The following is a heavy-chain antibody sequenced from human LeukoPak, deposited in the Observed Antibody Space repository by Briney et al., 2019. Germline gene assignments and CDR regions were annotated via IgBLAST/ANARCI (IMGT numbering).Heavy chain of an antibody. CDR2: ISSSSSYI. CDR1: GFTFSSYS. Sequence: PGGSLRLSCAASGFTFSSYSMNWVRKAPGKGLEWVSSISSSSSYIYYADSVKGRFTISRDNAKNSLYLQMNSLRAEDTAVYYCARDGTAVPATIHTPWIQPPDYWGQGTLVTVSS. J-gene: IGHJ4*02. CDR3: ARDGTAVPATIHTPWIQPPDY. D-gene: IGHD5-18*01. V-gene: IGHV3-21*01.